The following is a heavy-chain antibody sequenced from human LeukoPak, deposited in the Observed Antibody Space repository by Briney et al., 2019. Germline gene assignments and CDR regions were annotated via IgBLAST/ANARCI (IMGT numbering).Heavy chain of an antibody. CDR1: GVSVNDYY. D-gene: IGHD2-21*01. V-gene: IGHV4-34*01. CDR3: ARIRCGRGQDVCYNH. CDR2: VSPGGYT. Sequence: SETLSLTCAVSGVSVNDYYWSWIRHSPERGLEWVGEVSPGGYTKHHLSVKRRVILSTGPSANHRCLTLGSVTAADTALYDCARIRCGRGQDVCYNHWAQGTLVTVSS. J-gene: IGHJ5*02.